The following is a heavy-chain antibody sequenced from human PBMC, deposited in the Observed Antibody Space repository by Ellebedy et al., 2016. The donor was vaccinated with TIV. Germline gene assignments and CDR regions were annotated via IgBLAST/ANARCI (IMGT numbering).Heavy chain of an antibody. CDR2: HNYGGET. CDR3: AIHRGFYSGWSFDY. D-gene: IGHD5-12*01. Sequence: MPSETLSLTCIVSGDSISSTNYFWGWIRQPPGKGLEWIGSHNYGGETYFAPSLKSRVTMSLDTSKNQFSLKVNSVTAADTAIYYCAIHRGFYSGWSFDYWGQGTLITVSS. V-gene: IGHV4-39*07. J-gene: IGHJ4*02. CDR1: GDSISSTNYF.